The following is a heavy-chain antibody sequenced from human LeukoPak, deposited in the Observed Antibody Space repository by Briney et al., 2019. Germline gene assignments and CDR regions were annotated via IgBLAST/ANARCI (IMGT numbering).Heavy chain of an antibody. V-gene: IGHV1-2*02. J-gene: IGHJ3*02. D-gene: IGHD6-13*01. CDR3: ACRSGIAAAYDAFDI. Sequence: GASVKVSCKASGYTFTGYYMHWVRQAPGQGLEWMGWINPNSGGTNYAQKFQGRVTMTRDTSISTAYMELSRLRSDDTAVYYCACRSGIAAAYDAFDIWGQGTMVTVSS. CDR1: GYTFTGYY. CDR2: INPNSGGT.